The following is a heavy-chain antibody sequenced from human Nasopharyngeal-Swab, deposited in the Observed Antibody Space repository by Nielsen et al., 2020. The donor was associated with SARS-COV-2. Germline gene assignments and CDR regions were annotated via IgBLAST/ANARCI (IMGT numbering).Heavy chain of an antibody. V-gene: IGHV4-59*01. J-gene: IGHJ4*02. Sequence: SETLSLTCAVYGGSFSGYYWNWIRQPPGKGLEWIGYIYYSGSTNYNPSLKSRVTISVDTSKNQFSLKLSSVTAADTAVYYCARDSYAVPYFDYWGQGTLVTVSS. CDR3: ARDSYAVPYFDY. CDR2: IYYSGST. CDR1: GGSFSGYY. D-gene: IGHD3-16*01.